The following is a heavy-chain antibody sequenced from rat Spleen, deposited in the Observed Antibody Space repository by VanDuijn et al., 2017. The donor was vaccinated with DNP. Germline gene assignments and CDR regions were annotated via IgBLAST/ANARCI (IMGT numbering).Heavy chain of an antibody. D-gene: IGHD1-1*01. Sequence: QVQLRQSGAELAEPGSSVKISCKSSGYTFTVNYIGWIKQTTGQGLEYIGYIHTGSGGTSYREKFKGKATLTVDKSSSTAFMQLNSLTPDDSAVYYCANGGDGIWFAYWGQGTLVTVSS. J-gene: IGHJ3*01. V-gene: IGHV1-43*01. CDR1: GYTFTVNY. CDR2: IHTGSGGT. CDR3: ANGGDGIWFAY.